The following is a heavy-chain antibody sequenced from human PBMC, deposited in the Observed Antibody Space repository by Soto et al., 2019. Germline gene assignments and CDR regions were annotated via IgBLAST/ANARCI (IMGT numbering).Heavy chain of an antibody. CDR1: GGSISSYY. D-gene: IGHD6-13*01. Sequence: QVQLQESGPGLVKPSETLSLTCTVSGGSISSYYWSWIRQPPGKGLEWIGYIYYSGTTNYNPSLKSRVXRSXAXFKNQFSLKLSSVTAADTAIYYCARRSSSSWNYFDFWGQGTLVTVSS. CDR2: IYYSGTT. J-gene: IGHJ4*02. CDR3: ARRSSSSWNYFDF. V-gene: IGHV4-59*08.